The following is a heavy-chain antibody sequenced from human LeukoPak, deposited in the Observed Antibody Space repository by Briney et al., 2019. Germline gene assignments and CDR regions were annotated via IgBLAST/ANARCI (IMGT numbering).Heavy chain of an antibody. V-gene: IGHV1-2*02. Sequence: ASVKVSCKASGYTFTNYYIHWVRQAPGQGLEWMGWINPNSGGTNYAQKLQGRVTMTTDTSTSTAYMELRSLRSDDTAVYYCARDLLYSYGYKGQIDYWGQGTLVTVSS. J-gene: IGHJ4*02. CDR1: GYTFTNYY. CDR3: ARDLLYSYGYKGQIDY. CDR2: INPNSGGT. D-gene: IGHD5-18*01.